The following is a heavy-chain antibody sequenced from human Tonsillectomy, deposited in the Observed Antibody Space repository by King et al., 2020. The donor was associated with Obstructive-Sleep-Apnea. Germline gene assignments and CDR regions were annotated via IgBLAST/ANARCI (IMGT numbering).Heavy chain of an antibody. D-gene: IGHD3-10*01. J-gene: IGHJ4*02. CDR2: ISGSGGST. CDR3: VKPHYYGSGSYIYYFDY. Sequence: VQLVESGGGLVQPGGSLRLSCAASGFTFSSYAISCVRQAPGKGLEWVSAISGSGGSTYYADSVKGRFTISRDNSKNTLYLQMNSLRAEETAVYYCVKPHYYGSGSYIYYFDYWGQGTLVTVSS. CDR1: GFTFSSYA. V-gene: IGHV3-23*04.